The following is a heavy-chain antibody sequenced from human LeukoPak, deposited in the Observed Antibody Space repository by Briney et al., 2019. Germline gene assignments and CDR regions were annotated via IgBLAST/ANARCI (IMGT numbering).Heavy chain of an antibody. V-gene: IGHV3-9*01. CDR2: ISWNSGSI. J-gene: IGHJ4*02. CDR1: GFTFDDYA. Sequence: PGGSLRLSCAASGFTFDDYAMHWVRQAPGKGLEWVSGISWNSGSISYADSVKGRFTISRDNAKNTLYLQINSLRAEDTALYYCAKDFRCSSTSCYTGFDYWGQGTLVTVSS. D-gene: IGHD2-2*02. CDR3: AKDFRCSSTSCYTGFDY.